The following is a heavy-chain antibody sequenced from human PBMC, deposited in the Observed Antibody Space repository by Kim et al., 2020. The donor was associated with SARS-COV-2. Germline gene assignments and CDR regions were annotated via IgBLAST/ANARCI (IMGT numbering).Heavy chain of an antibody. D-gene: IGHD2-15*01. CDR2: IRNKANSYTT. Sequence: GGSLRLSCAASGFTFSDHYMDWVRQAPGKGLEWVGRIRNKANSYTTEYAASVKGRFTISRDDSKNSLYLQMNSLKAEDTAVYYCARSSVVISRWYFDLWGRGTLVTVSS. CDR3: ARSSVVISRWYFDL. V-gene: IGHV3-72*01. J-gene: IGHJ2*01. CDR1: GFTFSDHY.